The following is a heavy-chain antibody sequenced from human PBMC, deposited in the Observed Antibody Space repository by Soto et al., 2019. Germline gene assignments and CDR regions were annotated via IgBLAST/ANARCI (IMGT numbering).Heavy chain of an antibody. Sequence: SETLSLTCTVSGGSISSSSYYWGWIRQPPGKGLEWIGSIYYSGSTYYNPSLKSRVTISVDTSKNQFSLKLSSVTAADTAVYYCARVPITPIVGVYYFDYWGQGTLVTVSS. V-gene: IGHV4-39*07. D-gene: IGHD1-26*01. CDR1: GGSISSSSYY. CDR2: IYYSGST. CDR3: ARVPITPIVGVYYFDY. J-gene: IGHJ4*02.